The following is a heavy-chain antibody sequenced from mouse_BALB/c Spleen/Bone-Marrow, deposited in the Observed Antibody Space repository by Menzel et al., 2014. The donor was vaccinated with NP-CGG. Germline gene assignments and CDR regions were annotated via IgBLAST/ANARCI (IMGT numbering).Heavy chain of an antibody. J-gene: IGHJ2*01. CDR3: ARIYYGNLDY. CDR2: IHPGDGDT. CDR1: GYTFTNFW. Sequence: QVQLQQSGAELVRPGSSVKISCKSSGYTFTNFWMNWAKQRPGQGLEWIGQIHPGDGDTNNNGKFKGKATLTTDKSSSTAYMQLSSIRCADSAVYFCARIYYGNLDYWGQGTTLTVSS. D-gene: IGHD2-1*01. V-gene: IGHV1-80*01.